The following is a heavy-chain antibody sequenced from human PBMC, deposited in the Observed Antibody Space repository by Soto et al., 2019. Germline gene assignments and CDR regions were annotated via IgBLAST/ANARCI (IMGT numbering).Heavy chain of an antibody. CDR1: GGSVSSGSYY. CDR3: ARAKARGDYDFWSGYLALGPFDP. D-gene: IGHD3-3*01. Sequence: QVQLQESGPGLVKPSGTLSLTCTVSGGSVSSGSYYWSWIRQPPGKGLEWIGYIYYSGSTNYNPSLKSRVTISVDTSKNQFSLKLSSVTAADTAVYYCARAKARGDYDFWSGYLALGPFDPWGQGTLVTVSS. V-gene: IGHV4-61*01. J-gene: IGHJ5*02. CDR2: IYYSGST.